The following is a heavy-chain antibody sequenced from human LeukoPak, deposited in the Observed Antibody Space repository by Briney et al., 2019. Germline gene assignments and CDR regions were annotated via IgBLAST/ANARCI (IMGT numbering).Heavy chain of an antibody. J-gene: IGHJ5*02. Sequence: SETLSLTCAVSGAPFSGYYWTWIRQSPGKGLEWIGEINHSGSTHHNPSLMCRVTMSVDAAKNQFSLRLTAVTAADRAVYYCAREPGYCSGGSCYGGWFDPWGQGTLVTVSS. CDR1: GAPFSGYY. D-gene: IGHD2-15*01. CDR3: AREPGYCSGGSCYGGWFDP. CDR2: INHSGST. V-gene: IGHV4-34*01.